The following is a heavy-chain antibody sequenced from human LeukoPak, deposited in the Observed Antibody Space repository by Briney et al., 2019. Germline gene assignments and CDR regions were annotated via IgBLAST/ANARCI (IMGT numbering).Heavy chain of an antibody. D-gene: IGHD3-10*01. V-gene: IGHV3-23*01. CDR3: AKHTSWFGGTYRLDYYYYYGMDV. CDR1: GFTFSSYA. J-gene: IGHJ6*02. CDR2: ISGSGDNT. Sequence: GGSLRLSCAASGFTFSSYAMSWVPQAPGKGLEWVSDISGSGDNTYYADSVKGRFTISRDNSKNTLYLQMNSLRAEDTAVYYCAKHTSWFGGTYRLDYYYYYGMDVWGQGTTVTVSS.